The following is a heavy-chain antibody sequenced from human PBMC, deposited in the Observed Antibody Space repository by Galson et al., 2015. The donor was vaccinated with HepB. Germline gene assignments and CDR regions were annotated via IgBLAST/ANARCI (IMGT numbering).Heavy chain of an antibody. CDR2: IKQDGSEK. J-gene: IGHJ4*02. D-gene: IGHD6-6*01. Sequence: SLRLSCAASGFTFSSYWMSWVRQAPGKGLEWVANIKQDGSEKYYVDSVKGRFTISRDNAKNSLYLQMNSLRAEDTAVYYCAVEPYSSSSAPFDYWGQGTLVTVSS. V-gene: IGHV3-7*03. CDR3: AVEPYSSSSAPFDY. CDR1: GFTFSSYW.